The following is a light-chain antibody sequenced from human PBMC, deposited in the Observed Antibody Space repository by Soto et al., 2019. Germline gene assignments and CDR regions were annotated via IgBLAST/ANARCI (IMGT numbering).Light chain of an antibody. V-gene: IGKV1-5*03. CDR2: KAS. J-gene: IGKJ2*01. CDR1: QSISSW. Sequence: DIQMTQSPSTLSASVGDRVTITCRASQSISSWLAWYQQKPGKAPKLLIYKASSLEGGIPSRFSGSGSETEFTLTISSLQPEDFATYYCQQYNRYQYTFGQGTKLEIK. CDR3: QQYNRYQYT.